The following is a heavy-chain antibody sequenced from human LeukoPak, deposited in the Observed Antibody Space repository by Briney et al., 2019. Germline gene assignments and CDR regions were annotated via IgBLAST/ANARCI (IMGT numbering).Heavy chain of an antibody. CDR2: INPNSGGT. V-gene: IGHV1-2*02. D-gene: IGHD3-22*01. J-gene: IGHJ5*02. Sequence: GASVKVSCKASGYSFTGYYMHWVRQAPGQGLEWMGWINPNSGGTNYAQKFQGRVTMTRDTSASTAYMELSSLRSEDMAVYYCARGYYDSSGYGPWGQGTLVTVSS. CDR3: ARGYYDSSGYGP. CDR1: GYSFTGYY.